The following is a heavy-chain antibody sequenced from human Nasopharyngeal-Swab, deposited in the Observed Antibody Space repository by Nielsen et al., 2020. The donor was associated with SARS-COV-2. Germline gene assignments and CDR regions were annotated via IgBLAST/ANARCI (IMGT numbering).Heavy chain of an antibody. CDR2: TEIGGTT. J-gene: IGHJ3*02. CDR1: GLTVSSTY. Sequence: GGSLRLSCAVSGLTVSSTYMSWVRQAPGKGLEWVSVTEIGGTTHYADSVKGRFTISRDNSKNTLYLQMSSLRAEDTAVYWCVKDLRGNYAFDIWGQGTMVTVSS. CDR3: VKDLRGNYAFDI. V-gene: IGHV3-53*05. D-gene: IGHD1-7*01.